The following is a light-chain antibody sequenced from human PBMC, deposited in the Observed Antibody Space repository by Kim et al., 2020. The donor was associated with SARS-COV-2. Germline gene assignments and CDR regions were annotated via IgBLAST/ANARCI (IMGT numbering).Light chain of an antibody. CDR3: QQSHTTPFT. Sequence: SEYVGERVTSTGRERQRIKKYLNWYQQKPGKPPMFLIYGASNLENGVPSRFSGGGSGTDFTLTISSLQPDDFATYYCQQSHTTPFTFGQGTKLEI. CDR2: GAS. CDR1: QRIKKY. V-gene: IGKV1-39*01. J-gene: IGKJ2*01.